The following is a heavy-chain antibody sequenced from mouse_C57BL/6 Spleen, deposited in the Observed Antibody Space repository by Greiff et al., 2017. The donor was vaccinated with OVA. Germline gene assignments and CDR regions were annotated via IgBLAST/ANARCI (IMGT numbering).Heavy chain of an antibody. J-gene: IGHJ2*01. CDR1: GYSFTGYY. V-gene: IGHV1-42*01. D-gene: IGHD1-3*01. Sequence: VQLQQSGPELVKPGASVKISCKASGYSFTGYYMNWVKQSPEKSLEWIGEINPSTGGTTSNKKFKAKATLTVDKSSSTAYMQLKSLTSEDSAVYYCARDREGKGDFDYWGQGTTLTVSS. CDR3: ARDREGKGDFDY. CDR2: INPSTGGT.